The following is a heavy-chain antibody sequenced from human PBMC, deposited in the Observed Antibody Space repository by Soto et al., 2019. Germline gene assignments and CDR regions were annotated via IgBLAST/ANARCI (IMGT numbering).Heavy chain of an antibody. Sequence: GGSLRLSCAASGFTFSSYGMHWVRQAPGKGLEWVAVISYDGSNKYYADSVKGRFTISRDNSKNTLYLQMNSLRAEDTAVYYCALYCSGGSCYPTTFDYWGQGTLVTV. D-gene: IGHD2-15*01. J-gene: IGHJ4*02. V-gene: IGHV3-30*03. CDR2: ISYDGSNK. CDR1: GFTFSSYG. CDR3: ALYCSGGSCYPTTFDY.